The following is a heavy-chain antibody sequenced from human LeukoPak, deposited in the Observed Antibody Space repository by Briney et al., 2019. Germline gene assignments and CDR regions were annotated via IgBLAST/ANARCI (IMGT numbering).Heavy chain of an antibody. Sequence: GDSLKISCKGSGYSFTSYWIGWVRQMPGKGLEWMGIIYPGDSDTRYSPSFQGQVTISADKSISTAYLQWSSLKASDTAMYYCARLGGSSGWYFSGANWFDPWGQGTLVTVSS. CDR3: ARLGGSSGWYFSGANWFDP. CDR1: GYSFTSYW. CDR2: IYPGDSDT. J-gene: IGHJ5*02. V-gene: IGHV5-51*01. D-gene: IGHD6-19*01.